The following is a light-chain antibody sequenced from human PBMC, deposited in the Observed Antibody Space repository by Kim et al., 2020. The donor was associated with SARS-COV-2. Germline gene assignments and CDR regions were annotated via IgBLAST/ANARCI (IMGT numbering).Light chain of an antibody. Sequence: VSPGERATLSCRASQSVSHNVAWYQQKRGQTPRLLIIGASARATGIPDRFSGGGSGTEFTLTISSLQSEDFAVYYCLQYNNWPRTFGQGTKVDIK. CDR2: GAS. V-gene: IGKV3-15*01. CDR3: LQYNNWPRT. J-gene: IGKJ1*01. CDR1: QSVSHN.